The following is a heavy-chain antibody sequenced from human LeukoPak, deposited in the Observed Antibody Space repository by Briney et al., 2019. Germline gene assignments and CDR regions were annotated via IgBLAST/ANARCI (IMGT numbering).Heavy chain of an antibody. Sequence: PSETLSLTCTVSGGSISSSSYYWGWIRQPPGTGLEWIGSIYYSGSTYYNPSLKSRVTISVDTSKNQFSLKLSSVTAADTAVYYCASYSSGWLYYFDYWGQGTLVTVSS. CDR3: ASYSSGWLYYFDY. V-gene: IGHV4-39*01. J-gene: IGHJ4*02. D-gene: IGHD6-19*01. CDR2: IYYSGST. CDR1: GGSISSSSYY.